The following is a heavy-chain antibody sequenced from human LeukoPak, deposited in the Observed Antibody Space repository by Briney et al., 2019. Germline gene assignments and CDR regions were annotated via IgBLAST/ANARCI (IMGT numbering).Heavy chain of an antibody. CDR1: GFTFSSYA. J-gene: IGHJ4*02. CDR2: ISGSGSTT. CDR3: ASGLWFGSRDY. V-gene: IGHV3-23*01. Sequence: PGGSLRLSCAASGFTFSSYAMSWVRQAPGKGLEWVSAISGSGSTTYYPDSVKGRFTISRDNSKSTLYLQMNGLRAEDTAVYYCASGLWFGSRDYWGQGTLVTVSS. D-gene: IGHD3-10*01.